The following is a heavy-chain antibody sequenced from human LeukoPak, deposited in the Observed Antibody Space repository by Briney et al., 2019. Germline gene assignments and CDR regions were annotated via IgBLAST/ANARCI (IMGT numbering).Heavy chain of an antibody. CDR3: ARLTKRNDPFAI. CDR1: GGSFSGYY. J-gene: IGHJ3*02. V-gene: IGHV4-59*01. Sequence: PSETLSLTCAVYGGSFSGYYWSWIRQPPGKGLEWIGYIYYSGSTNYNPSLKSRLTISVDTSKNQFSLKLSSVTAADTAVYYCARLTKRNDPFAIWGQGTMVTVSS. CDR2: IYYSGST. D-gene: IGHD1-14*01.